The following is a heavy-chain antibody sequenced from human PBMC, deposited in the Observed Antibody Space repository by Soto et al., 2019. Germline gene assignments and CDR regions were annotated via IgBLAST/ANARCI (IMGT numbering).Heavy chain of an antibody. Sequence: GASVKVSCKASGGTFSSYAISWVRQAPGQGLEWMGGIIPIFGTANYAQKFQGRVTITADESTSTAYMELSSLRSEDTAVYYCARDSTYLAAAGTRWFDPWGQGTLVTVSS. CDR1: GGTFSSYA. J-gene: IGHJ5*02. V-gene: IGHV1-69*13. D-gene: IGHD6-13*01. CDR2: IIPIFGTA. CDR3: ARDSTYLAAAGTRWFDP.